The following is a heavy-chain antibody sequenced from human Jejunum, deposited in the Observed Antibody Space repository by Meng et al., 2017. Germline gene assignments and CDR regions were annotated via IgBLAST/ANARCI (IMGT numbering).Heavy chain of an antibody. D-gene: IGHD5-12*01. CDR1: RFTFSTYD. V-gene: IGHV3-13*01. CDR3: ARELLDIYSYGWYLDL. J-gene: IGHJ2*01. Sequence: GESLKISCVASRFTFSTYDMHWVRQATGKGPEWVSGIGRGSDTYYAGSVKGRFTISRENAKNSLYLQMDSLRAGDTAVYYCARELLDIYSYGWYLDLWGRGTLVTVSS. CDR2: IGRGSDT.